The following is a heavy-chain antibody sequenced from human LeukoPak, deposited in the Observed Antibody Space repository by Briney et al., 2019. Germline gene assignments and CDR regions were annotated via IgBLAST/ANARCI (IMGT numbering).Heavy chain of an antibody. Sequence: GGSLRLSCAASGFTFSSYSMNWVRQAPGKGLEWVSYISSSSSTIYYADSVKGRFTISRDNAKNSLYLQMNSLRAEDTAVYYCARPLYSNYLSYWGQGTLVTVSS. J-gene: IGHJ4*02. CDR1: GFTFSSYS. D-gene: IGHD4-11*01. V-gene: IGHV3-48*01. CDR2: ISSSSSTI. CDR3: ARPLYSNYLSY.